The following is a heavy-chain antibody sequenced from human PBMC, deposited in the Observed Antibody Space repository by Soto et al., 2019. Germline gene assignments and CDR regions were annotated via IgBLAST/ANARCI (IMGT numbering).Heavy chain of an antibody. V-gene: IGHV1-46*01. CDR3: ARVEVDHYGMDV. CDR1: GYTFTSYY. J-gene: IGHJ6*02. D-gene: IGHD1-26*01. Sequence: QVQLVQSGAEVKKPGASVKVSCKASGYTFTSYYMHWVRQAPGQGLEWMGIINPSGGSTSYAQKVQGGVTMTRETSTSPVYMELSSRRSEDTAVYYCARVEVDHYGMDVWGQGTTVTVSS. CDR2: INPSGGST.